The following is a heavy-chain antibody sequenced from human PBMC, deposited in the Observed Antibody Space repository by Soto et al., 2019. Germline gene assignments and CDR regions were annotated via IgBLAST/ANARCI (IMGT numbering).Heavy chain of an antibody. CDR2: ISAYNGNT. CDR1: GYTFTIYG. V-gene: IGHV1-18*01. D-gene: IGHD6-19*01. Sequence: QVQLVQSGAEVKKPGASVQVSCKASGYTFTIYGISWVRQAPGQRLEWMGWISAYNGNTNYTQKLQGRVTMTTDTSTSTAYMELRSLRSADTAVYYCARELGYSSGWYWFDPWGQGTLVTVSS. CDR3: ARELGYSSGWYWFDP. J-gene: IGHJ5*02.